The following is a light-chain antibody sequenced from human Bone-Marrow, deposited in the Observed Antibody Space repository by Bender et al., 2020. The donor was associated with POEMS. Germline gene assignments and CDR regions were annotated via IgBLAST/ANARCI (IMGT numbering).Light chain of an antibody. CDR3: SAWDDSLIGWV. V-gene: IGLV3-21*02. CDR1: TIGTKI. J-gene: IGLJ3*02. Sequence: SYVLTQPPSLSVAPGQTARITCGGNTIGTKIVHWYQQKPGQAPILVVYDNSDRPSGIPERFSGSHSGNTATWAISELQSEDAALYCCSAWDDSLIGWVFGGGTKLTVL. CDR2: DNS.